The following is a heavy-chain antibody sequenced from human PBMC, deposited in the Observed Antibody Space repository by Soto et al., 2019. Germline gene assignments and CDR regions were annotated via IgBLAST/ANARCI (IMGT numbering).Heavy chain of an antibody. Sequence: QVQLVQSGAEVKKPGASVKVSCKASGYTFSSYGINWVRQAPGQGLEWMGWISTYNDNTNYVQKFQGRVTMTTDTSTSTVYMERRSLRSDDTAVYYCARDGRKHWNLDYWGQGSLVTVSS. J-gene: IGHJ4*02. CDR3: ARDGRKHWNLDY. CDR2: ISTYNDNT. CDR1: GYTFSSYG. V-gene: IGHV1-18*01. D-gene: IGHD1-1*01.